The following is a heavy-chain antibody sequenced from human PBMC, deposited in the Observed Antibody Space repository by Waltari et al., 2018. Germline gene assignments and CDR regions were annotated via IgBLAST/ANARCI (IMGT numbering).Heavy chain of an antibody. J-gene: IGHJ1*01. CDR2: IYYSGST. CDR1: GGSISSSSYY. D-gene: IGHD6-13*01. V-gene: IGHV4-39*07. CDR3: ATLSGGSSSWCQH. Sequence: QLQLQESGPGLVKPSETLSLTCTVSGGSISSSSYYWGWIRQPPGKGLEWIGSIYYSGSTYDNPSLKSRVTISVDTSKNQFSLKLSSVTAADTAVYYCATLSGGSSSWCQHWGQGTLVTVSS.